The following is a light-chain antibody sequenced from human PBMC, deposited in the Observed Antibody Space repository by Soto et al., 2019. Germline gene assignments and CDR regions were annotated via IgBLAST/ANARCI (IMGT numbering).Light chain of an antibody. CDR3: QQYNYNWT. J-gene: IGKJ1*01. CDR1: QSISSW. Sequence: DIQMTQSPSTLSASVGDRVTITCRASQSISSWLAWYQQKPGQAPKLLIYKASTLQSGVPSRFNGSGSGTEFTLAISSLQPDDSATYYCQQYNYNWTFGQGTKVEIK. CDR2: KAS. V-gene: IGKV1-5*03.